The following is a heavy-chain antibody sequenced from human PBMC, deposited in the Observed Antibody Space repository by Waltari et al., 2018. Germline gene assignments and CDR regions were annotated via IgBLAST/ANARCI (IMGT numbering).Heavy chain of an antibody. Sequence: QVQLVQSGAEVKKPGASGKVSCKASGYTFTGYYMHWVRQAPGQGLEWMGWINPNSGGTNYAQKFQGRVTMTRDTSISTAYMELSRLRSDDTAVYYCASGTNYDILTGYYNPHFDYWGQGTLVTVSS. CDR1: GYTFTGYY. J-gene: IGHJ4*02. CDR2: INPNSGGT. D-gene: IGHD3-9*01. V-gene: IGHV1-2*02. CDR3: ASGTNYDILTGYYNPHFDY.